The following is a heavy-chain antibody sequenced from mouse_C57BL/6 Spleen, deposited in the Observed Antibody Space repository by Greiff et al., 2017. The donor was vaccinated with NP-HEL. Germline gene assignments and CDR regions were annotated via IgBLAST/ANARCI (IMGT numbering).Heavy chain of an antibody. Sequence: VQLQQPGAELVKPGASVKLSCKASGYTFTSYWMHWVKQRPGQGLEWIGMIHPNSGSTNYNEKFKSKATLTVDKSSSTAYMQLSSLTSEDSAVYYCARPIYYGNYGAMDYWGQGTSVTVSS. CDR3: ARPIYYGNYGAMDY. CDR1: GYTFTSYW. CDR2: IHPNSGST. V-gene: IGHV1-64*01. J-gene: IGHJ4*01. D-gene: IGHD2-1*01.